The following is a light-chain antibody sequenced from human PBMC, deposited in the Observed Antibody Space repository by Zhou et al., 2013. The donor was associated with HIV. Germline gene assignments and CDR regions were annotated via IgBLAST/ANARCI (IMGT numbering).Light chain of an antibody. CDR2: DAS. Sequence: DIQMTQSPCSLSASVGDRVTITCRASQGIRNDLGWYQQKLGNAPKGLIYDASNLQSGVPSRFSGSGSGTDFTLTITSLEPDDFATYFCQQSYSTMTFGQGTRLEMK. CDR3: QQSYSTMT. V-gene: IGKV1-39*01. J-gene: IGKJ5*01. CDR1: QGIRND.